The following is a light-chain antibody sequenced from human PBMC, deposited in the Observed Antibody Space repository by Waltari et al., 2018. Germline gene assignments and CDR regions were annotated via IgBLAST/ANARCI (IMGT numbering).Light chain of an antibody. Sequence: DIQMTQSPSTLPASVGDRVTITFRASQYVKNNLAWFEQKPGKAPKVLIHKASRLESGVSSRFSGSGFGTEFILSISSLQPDDFATYYCQEYDSLPITFGGGTKVEIK. CDR2: KAS. CDR3: QEYDSLPIT. V-gene: IGKV1-5*03. CDR1: QYVKNN. J-gene: IGKJ4*01.